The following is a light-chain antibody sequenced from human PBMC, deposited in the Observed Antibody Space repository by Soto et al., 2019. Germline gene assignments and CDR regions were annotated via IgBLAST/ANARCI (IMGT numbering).Light chain of an antibody. V-gene: IGKV1-39*01. J-gene: IGKJ1*01. CDR3: QQTYSSPRT. CDR2: DAS. CDR1: QSISSS. Sequence: DIQMTQSPSSLSASVGDRVTITCRANQSISSSLNCFQQRPGKAPKLLIYDASSLQSGAPSRFSGSGSGTDFTLTISSLQEEDLASYYCQQTYSSPRTFGQGTQVEIK.